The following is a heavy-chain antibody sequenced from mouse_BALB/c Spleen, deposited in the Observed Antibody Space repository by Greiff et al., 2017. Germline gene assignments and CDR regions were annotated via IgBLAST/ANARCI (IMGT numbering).Heavy chain of an antibody. V-gene: IGHV14-4*02. J-gene: IGHJ4*01. CDR1: GFNIKDYY. Sequence: VQLQQSGAELVRPGASVKLSCTASGFNIKDYYMHWVKQRPEQGLEWIGWIDPENGDTEYAPKFQGKATMTADTSSNTAYLQLSSLTSEDTAVYYCNARAVVAPVDYWGQGTSVTVSS. CDR2: IDPENGDT. D-gene: IGHD1-1*01. CDR3: NARAVVAPVDY.